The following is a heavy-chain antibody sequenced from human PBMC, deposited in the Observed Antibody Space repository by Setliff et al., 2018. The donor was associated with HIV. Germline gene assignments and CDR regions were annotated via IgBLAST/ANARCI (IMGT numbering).Heavy chain of an antibody. D-gene: IGHD4-4*01. J-gene: IGHJ4*02. CDR1: GGSVTSYY. CDR2: ISISGDT. Sequence: SETLSLTCAVSGGSVTSYYWSWIRQPAGKRLEWIGRISISGDTNYNPSLKSRATMSLDTSKNQFSLKLNSVTAADTAMYYCARDPTTGVDYWGQGTLVTVSS. V-gene: IGHV4-4*07. CDR3: ARDPTTGVDY.